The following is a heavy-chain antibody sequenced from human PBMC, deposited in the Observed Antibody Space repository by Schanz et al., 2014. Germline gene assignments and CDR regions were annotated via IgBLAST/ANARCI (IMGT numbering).Heavy chain of an antibody. J-gene: IGHJ4*02. V-gene: IGHV3-23*01. CDR2: ISGSGGST. Sequence: EVQLLESGGGLVQPGGSLRLSCAASGFTFSSYAMSWVRQAPGKGLEWVSAISGSGGSTYYADSVKGRFTISRDNSKNTLYLQMNSLRAEDTAVYYCARPPHDSSGYYPFDYWGQGTLVNASS. CDR1: GFTFSSYA. D-gene: IGHD3-22*01. CDR3: ARPPHDSSGYYPFDY.